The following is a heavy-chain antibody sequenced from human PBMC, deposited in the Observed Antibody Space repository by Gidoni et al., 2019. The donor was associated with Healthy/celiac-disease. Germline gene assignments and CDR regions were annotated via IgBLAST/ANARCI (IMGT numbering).Heavy chain of an antibody. V-gene: IGHV4-39*01. J-gene: IGHJ4*02. CDR1: GGSISSSSYY. CDR3: ARHRGYYDSSGYSTGTLYYFDY. Sequence: QLQLQESGPGLVKPSETLSLTCTVSGGSISSSSYYWGWIRQPPGKGLEWIGSIYYSGSTYYNPSLKSRVTISVDTSKNQFSLKLSSVTAADTAVYYCARHRGYYDSSGYSTGTLYYFDYWGQGTLVTVSS. CDR2: IYYSGST. D-gene: IGHD3-22*01.